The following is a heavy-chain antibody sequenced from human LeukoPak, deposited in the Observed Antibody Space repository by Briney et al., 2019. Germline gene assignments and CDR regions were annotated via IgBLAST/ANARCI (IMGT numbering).Heavy chain of an antibody. J-gene: IGHJ3*02. CDR3: ARGVWTHKGRDAFDI. CDR2: MNPNSGNT. V-gene: IGHV1-8*03. Sequence: ASVKVSCKTSGYTFTSYDINWVRQATGQGLEWMGWMNPNSGNTGYAQKFQGRVTITRNTSTSTAYMELSSLRSEDTAVYYCARGVWTHKGRDAFDIWGQGTMVTVSS. CDR1: GYTFTSYD. D-gene: IGHD3-10*01.